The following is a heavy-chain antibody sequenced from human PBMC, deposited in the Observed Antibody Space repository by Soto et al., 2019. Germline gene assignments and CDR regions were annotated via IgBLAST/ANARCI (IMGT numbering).Heavy chain of an antibody. J-gene: IGHJ4*02. CDR1: GYTFTSYA. D-gene: IGHD2-8*01. CDR2: INTNTGNP. CDR3: ARDSLYGYFAY. V-gene: IGHV7-4-1*01. Sequence: QVPLVQSGSELKKPGASVKVSCKASGYTFTSYAMTWVRQAPAQGLAWRGWINTNTGNPTYAQGFTGRFVFSLDTSVSTGYLQICSIKAEDAAVVYGARDSLYGYFAYWGQGTLVTVSS.